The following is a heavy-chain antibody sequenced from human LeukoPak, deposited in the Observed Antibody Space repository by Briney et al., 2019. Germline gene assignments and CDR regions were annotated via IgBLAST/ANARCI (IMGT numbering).Heavy chain of an antibody. CDR1: GYSLSSDYY. D-gene: IGHD6-19*01. V-gene: IGHV4-38-2*02. J-gene: IGHJ4*02. CDR2: IFHSGSS. CDR3: ARRGSAGWYADY. Sequence: SETLSLTCTVSGYSLSSDYYWGWIRQSPGKGLEWIGTIFHSGSSYYNPSLMSRVTMSMDKSKNQFSLKLNSVTASDTAVYFCARRGSAGWYADYWGQGTLVTVSS.